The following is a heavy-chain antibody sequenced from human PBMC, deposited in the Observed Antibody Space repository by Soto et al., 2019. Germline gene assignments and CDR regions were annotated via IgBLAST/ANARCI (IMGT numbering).Heavy chain of an antibody. CDR2: IIPIFGTA. CDR3: ARDLDPYYYDSSGSGIFDY. CDR1: GGTFSSYA. D-gene: IGHD3-22*01. V-gene: IGHV1-69*13. J-gene: IGHJ4*02. Sequence: SVKVSCKASGGTFSSYAISWVRQAPGQGLEWMGGIIPIFGTANYAQKFQGRVTITADESTSTAYMELSSLRSEDTAVYYCARDLDPYYYDSSGSGIFDYWGQGALVTVSS.